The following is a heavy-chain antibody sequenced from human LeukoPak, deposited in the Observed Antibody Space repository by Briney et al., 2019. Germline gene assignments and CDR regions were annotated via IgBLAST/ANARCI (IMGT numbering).Heavy chain of an antibody. CDR3: ARWDGSTDF. J-gene: IGHJ4*02. CDR1: GGSFSGYY. CDR2: VNHSGST. D-gene: IGHD1-7*01. V-gene: IGHV4-34*01. Sequence: PSETLSLTCAVYGGSFSGYYWTWIRQPPGKGLEWIGEVNHSGSTNYNPSLKSRVTISVDTSKKQFSLKLTSVTAADAAVYYCARWDGSTDFWGQGTLVTVSS.